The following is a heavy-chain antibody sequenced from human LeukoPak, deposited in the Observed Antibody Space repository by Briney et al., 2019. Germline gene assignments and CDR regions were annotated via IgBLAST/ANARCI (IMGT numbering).Heavy chain of an antibody. CDR3: ARVGGYGDYRRYAFDI. D-gene: IGHD4-17*01. V-gene: IGHV3-7*01. CDR2: IKQDGSEK. CDR1: GFTFSSYW. J-gene: IGHJ3*02. Sequence: GGSLRLSCAASGFTFSSYWMSWVRQAPGKGLEWVANIKQDGSEKYYLDSVKGRFTISRDNAKNSLYLQMNSLRAEDTAVYYCARVGGYGDYRRYAFDIWGQGTMVTVSS.